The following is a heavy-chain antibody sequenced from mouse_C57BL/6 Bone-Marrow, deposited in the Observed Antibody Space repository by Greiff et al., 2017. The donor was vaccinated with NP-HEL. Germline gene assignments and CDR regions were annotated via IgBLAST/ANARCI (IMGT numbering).Heavy chain of an antibody. CDR3: ARDYYGSSYGDY. V-gene: IGHV5-17*01. Sequence: DVMLVESGGGLVKPGGSLKLSCAASGFTFSDYGMHWVRQAPEKGLEWVAYISSGSSTIYYADTVKGRFTISRDNAKNTLFLQMTSLRSEDTAMYYCARDYYGSSYGDYWGQGTTLTVSS. CDR1: GFTFSDYG. D-gene: IGHD1-1*01. J-gene: IGHJ2*01. CDR2: ISSGSSTI.